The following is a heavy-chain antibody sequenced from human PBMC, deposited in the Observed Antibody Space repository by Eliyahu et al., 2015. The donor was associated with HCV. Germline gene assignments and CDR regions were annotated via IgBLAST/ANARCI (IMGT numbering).Heavy chain of an antibody. CDR1: GFTFSSYA. Sequence: QVQLVESGGGVVQPGRSLRLSCAASGFTFSSYAMHWVRQAPGKGLEWVAVISYDGSNKYYADSVKGRFTISRDNSKNTLYLQMNSPRAEDTAVYYCARDRGSSWPSEYFQHWGQGTLVTVSS. CDR3: ARDRGSSWPSEYFQH. J-gene: IGHJ1*01. D-gene: IGHD6-13*01. V-gene: IGHV3-30*01. CDR2: ISYDGSNK.